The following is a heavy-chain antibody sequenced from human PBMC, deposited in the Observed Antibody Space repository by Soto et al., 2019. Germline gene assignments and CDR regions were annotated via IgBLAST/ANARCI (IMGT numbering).Heavy chain of an antibody. CDR3: ARDEGSSTGCQNREGANDY. CDR2: ISAYNGNT. J-gene: IGHJ4*02. CDR1: GYTFTSYG. V-gene: IGHV1-18*01. Sequence: QVQLVQSGAEVKKHGASVKVSCKASGYTFTSYGISWVRQAPGQGLEWMGWISAYNGNTNYAQKLQGRVTMTTDTATSTAYTELRSLRSDDTAGDYCARDEGSSTGCQNREGANDYWGQGTLVTVSS. D-gene: IGHD2-2*01.